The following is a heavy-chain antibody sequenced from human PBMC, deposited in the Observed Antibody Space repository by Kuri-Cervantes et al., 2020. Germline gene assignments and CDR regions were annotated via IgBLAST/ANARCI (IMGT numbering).Heavy chain of an antibody. CDR1: GYIFFTYG. D-gene: IGHD1-26*01. CDR3: TRGAEWDQNNWFDP. Sequence: ASVKVSCKASGYIFFTYGVSWVRQAPGQGLEWMGWIYPNSGATNYAQKFRGRVIMTRDTSISTVYMELRRLRSDDTAVYYCTRGAEWDQNNWFDPWGQGTLVTVSS. CDR2: IYPNSGAT. V-gene: IGHV1-2*02. J-gene: IGHJ5*02.